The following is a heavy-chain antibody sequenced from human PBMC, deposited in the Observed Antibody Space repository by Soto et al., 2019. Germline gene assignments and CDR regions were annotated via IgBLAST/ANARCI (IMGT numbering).Heavy chain of an antibody. Sequence: ASVKVSCKASGYTFTSYGISWVRQAPGQGLEWMGWISAYNGNTNYAQKLQGRVTMTTDTSTSTAYMELRSLRSDDTVVYYCARDYDVLRFGSSDAFDIWGQGTMVTVSS. CDR2: ISAYNGNT. CDR3: ARDYDVLRFGSSDAFDI. V-gene: IGHV1-18*01. CDR1: GYTFTSYG. J-gene: IGHJ3*02. D-gene: IGHD3-10*01.